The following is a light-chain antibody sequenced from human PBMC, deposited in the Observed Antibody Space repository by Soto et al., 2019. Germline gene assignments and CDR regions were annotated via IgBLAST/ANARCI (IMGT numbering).Light chain of an antibody. Sequence: DIPLTQSPSSLSASVGDRVSITCRTSQTISTFLNWYHHRPGQAPKLLIYSSSILHSAASSRFSGGGSGTDFTLTISDLQPEDFATYYCQQTFSTQISFGGGTTVEIK. J-gene: IGKJ4*02. CDR1: QTISTF. CDR2: SSS. V-gene: IGKV1-39*01. CDR3: QQTFSTQIS.